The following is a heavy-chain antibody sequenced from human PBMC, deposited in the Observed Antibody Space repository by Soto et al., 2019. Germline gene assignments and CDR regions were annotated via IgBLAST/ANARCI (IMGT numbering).Heavy chain of an antibody. Sequence: SETLSLSCNVSGGSISGYYWSWIRQAPGKGLQWIGYIFHTGSTSYNPSLRSRVTISVDTSKNQFSLNMNSVTAADTAVYYCAKVRGYASGWRYFDYWGQGTLVTVSS. CDR2: IFHTGST. CDR1: GGSISGYY. J-gene: IGHJ4*02. CDR3: AKVRGYASGWRYFDY. V-gene: IGHV4-59*01. D-gene: IGHD5-12*01.